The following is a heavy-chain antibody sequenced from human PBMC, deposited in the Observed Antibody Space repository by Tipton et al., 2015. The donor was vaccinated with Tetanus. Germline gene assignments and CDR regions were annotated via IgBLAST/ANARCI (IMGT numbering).Heavy chain of an antibody. V-gene: IGHV3-21*06. CDR3: ARDPVSGIGTR. CDR1: GFTFTSYT. CDR2: INSRSTSI. J-gene: IGHJ4*02. D-gene: IGHD3-10*01. Sequence: GSLRLSCAASGFTFTSYTMNWVRQAPGKGLEWVSTINSRSTSIYYADSVKGRFTVSRDNAKNSIYLEMSSLRAEDTAVYYCARDPVSGIGTRWGQGTLVIVSS.